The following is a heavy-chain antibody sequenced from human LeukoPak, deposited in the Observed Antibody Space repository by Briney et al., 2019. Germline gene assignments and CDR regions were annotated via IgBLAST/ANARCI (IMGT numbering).Heavy chain of an antibody. CDR2: MNQDGSEK. CDR1: GFTFSDSW. J-gene: IGHJ6*02. D-gene: IGHD3-16*01. V-gene: IGHV3-7*01. CDR3: ATYTHWVAGDV. Sequence: GGSLRLSCAASGFTFSDSWMSWVRQAPGRGLEWVANMNQDGSEKDYVDSVKGRFTISRDNARNSLYLQMGSLRAEDTAVYYCATYTHWVAGDVWGQGTTVTVSS.